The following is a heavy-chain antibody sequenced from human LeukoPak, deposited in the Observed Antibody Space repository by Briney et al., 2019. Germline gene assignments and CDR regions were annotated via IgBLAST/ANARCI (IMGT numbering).Heavy chain of an antibody. J-gene: IGHJ3*02. V-gene: IGHV3-30*04. D-gene: IGHD6-19*01. CDR1: GFTFSSYA. CDR3: ARESHTYNSGWSGVAFDI. CDR2: MSYDGRSK. Sequence: GGSLRLSCAASGFTFSSYAMHWVRQAPGKGLEWVAIMSYDGRSKYYADSVKGRITISRDNSRNTLYLQMNSLRTEDTAVYYCARESHTYNSGWSGVAFDIWGQGTMVTVSS.